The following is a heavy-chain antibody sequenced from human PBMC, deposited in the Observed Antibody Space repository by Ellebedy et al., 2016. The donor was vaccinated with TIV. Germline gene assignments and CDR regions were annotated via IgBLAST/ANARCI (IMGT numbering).Heavy chain of an antibody. V-gene: IGHV3-33*08. CDR1: GFTFSSFG. CDR2: IWYDGSTQ. CDR3: ARDRAGIEVAAYFDY. J-gene: IGHJ4*02. D-gene: IGHD6-19*01. Sequence: PGGSLRLSCAAPGFTFSSFGMHWVRQAPGKGLEWVAVIWYDGSTQYSADSVKGRFTISRDNSKNTLFLQMNGLRAEDTAVYYCARDRAGIEVAAYFDYWGQGTLVTVSS.